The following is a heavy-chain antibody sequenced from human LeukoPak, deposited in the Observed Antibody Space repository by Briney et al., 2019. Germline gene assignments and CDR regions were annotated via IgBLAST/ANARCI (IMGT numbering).Heavy chain of an antibody. CDR2: ISYYGSNK. V-gene: IGHV3-30*18. Sequence: GGSLRLSCAASGFTFSSYGMHWVRQAPGKGLEWVAVISYYGSNKYYADSVKGRFTISRDNSKNTLYLQMNSLRAEDTAVYYCAKDAGVRFLEWLGYYFDYWGQGTLVTVSS. CDR3: AKDAGVRFLEWLGYYFDY. CDR1: GFTFSSYG. J-gene: IGHJ4*02. D-gene: IGHD3-3*01.